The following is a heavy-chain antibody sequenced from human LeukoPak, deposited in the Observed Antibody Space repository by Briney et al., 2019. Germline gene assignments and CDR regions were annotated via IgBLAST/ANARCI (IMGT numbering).Heavy chain of an antibody. CDR2: IYYSGST. D-gene: IGHD2-15*01. J-gene: IGHJ4*02. CDR1: GDSISSYY. CDR3: ARGIYCSGGSCYDY. Sequence: SETLSLTCTVSGDSISSYYWSWIRQPPGKGLEWIGHIYYSGSTNYNPSLKSRVTISVDTSKNQFSLKLSSVTAADTAVYYCARGIYCSGGSCYDYWGQGTLVTVSS. V-gene: IGHV4-59*01.